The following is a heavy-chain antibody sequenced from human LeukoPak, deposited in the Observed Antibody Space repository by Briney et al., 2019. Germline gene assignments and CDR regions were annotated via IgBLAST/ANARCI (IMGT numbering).Heavy chain of an antibody. V-gene: IGHV4-39*01. D-gene: IGHD5-12*01. Sequence: SETLSLNCTVSGGSITGSSYFWGWIRQPPGKGLEWIGNMFYSGRTYYNPALKSRVIISGDTSKNQFSLKLSSVTAADTAVYYCASCGYSGYAIDYRGQGALVTVSS. J-gene: IGHJ4*02. CDR1: GGSITGSSYF. CDR3: ASCGYSGYAIDY. CDR2: MFYSGRT.